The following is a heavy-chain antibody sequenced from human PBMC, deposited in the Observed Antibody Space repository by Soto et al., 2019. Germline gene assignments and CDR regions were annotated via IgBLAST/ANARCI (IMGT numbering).Heavy chain of an antibody. D-gene: IGHD3-16*01. CDR3: ARATTYYDYVWGSYNAFDF. CDR1: GGTFSSYA. V-gene: IGHV1-69*01. J-gene: IGHJ3*01. CDR2: IIPIFGTA. Sequence: QVQLVQSGAEVKKPGSSVKVSCKASGGTFSSYAISWVRQAPGQGLEWMGGIIPIFGTANYAQKFQGRVTITADESTSPAYMELSSLRSEDTAVYYCARATTYYDYVWGSYNAFDFWGQGTMVTVSS.